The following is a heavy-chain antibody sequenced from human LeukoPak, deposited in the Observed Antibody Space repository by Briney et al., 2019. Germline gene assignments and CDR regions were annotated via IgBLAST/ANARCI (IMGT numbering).Heavy chain of an antibody. Sequence: GASLRLSCAASGFTFSSYWMSWVRQAPGKGLEWVANINQDGSGKYYVDSVKGRFTISRDNAKNSLYLQMNSLRAEDTAVYYCARDLGTYVWGSYRYAGQFDYWGQGTLVTVPS. CDR2: INQDGSGK. J-gene: IGHJ4*02. CDR3: ARDLGTYVWGSYRYAGQFDY. V-gene: IGHV3-7*04. CDR1: GFTFSSYW. D-gene: IGHD3-16*02.